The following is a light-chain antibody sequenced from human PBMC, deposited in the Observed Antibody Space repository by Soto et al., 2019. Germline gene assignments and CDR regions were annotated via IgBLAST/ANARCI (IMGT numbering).Light chain of an antibody. CDR1: HSVSSN. J-gene: IGKJ1*01. CDR3: QQYNNWWT. CDR2: GAS. Sequence: EIVMTQSPATLSVSLGERATLSCRASHSVSSNLAWYQQKPGQAPRLLIYGASTRATGIPARFSGSGSGTEFTLTISSLQSEDFAVYYCQQYNNWWTFGQGTKVDI. V-gene: IGKV3-15*01.